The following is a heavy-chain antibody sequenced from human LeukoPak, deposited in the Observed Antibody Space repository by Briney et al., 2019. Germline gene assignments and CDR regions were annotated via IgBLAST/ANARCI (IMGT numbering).Heavy chain of an antibody. V-gene: IGHV4-34*01. CDR1: GGSFSGYY. CDR2: LNHSGST. CDR3: ARGRATYDFWSGQKIDY. D-gene: IGHD3-3*01. Sequence: PSETLSLTCAVYGGSFSGYYWSWIRQPPGKGLEWIGELNHSGSTNYNPSLKSRVTISVDTSKNQFSLKLSSVTAADTAVYYCARGRATYDFWSGQKIDYWGQGTLVTASS. J-gene: IGHJ4*02.